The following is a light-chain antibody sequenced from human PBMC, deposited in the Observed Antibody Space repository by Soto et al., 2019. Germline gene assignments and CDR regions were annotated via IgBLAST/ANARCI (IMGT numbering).Light chain of an antibody. CDR3: QQYDNLLTWT. V-gene: IGKV1-8*01. CDR2: AAS. CDR1: QGISSY. Sequence: AIRMTQSPSSFSASTGDRVTITCRASQGISSYLAWYQQKPGKAPKLLIYAASTLQSGVPSRFSGSGSGTDFTFTISSLQPEDIATYYCQQYDNLLTWTFGQGTKVDIK. J-gene: IGKJ1*01.